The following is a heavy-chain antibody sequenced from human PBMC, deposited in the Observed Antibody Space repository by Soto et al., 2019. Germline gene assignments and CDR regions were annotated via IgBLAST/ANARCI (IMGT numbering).Heavy chain of an antibody. V-gene: IGHV1-18*01. J-gene: IGHJ6*02. CDR1: GYTFTRSG. D-gene: IGHD5-12*01. CDR2: ISTYNGDT. Sequence: PSVKVSCKASGYTFTRSGISWVRQAPGQGLEWMGWISTYNGDTNYAQTFQGRVTMTTDTSTSTVHMEVRSLRSDDTAVYYCAREGVAPYYYYGIDVWGQGTPVTVS. CDR3: AREGVAPYYYYGIDV.